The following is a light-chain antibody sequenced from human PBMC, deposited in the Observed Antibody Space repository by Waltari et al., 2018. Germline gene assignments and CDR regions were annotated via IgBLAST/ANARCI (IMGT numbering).Light chain of an antibody. CDR3: QQYDDFPPYT. V-gene: IGKV1-33*01. J-gene: IGKJ2*01. Sequence: DFQMTQSPSSLSASVGDRVTISFQASRDIKNLNWIQQKPGKAPKHLVYDSFNLEIVVPAKFSGRGSGTHFTFTISSRQPEDVATYYCQQYDDFPPYTFGQGTKVDLK. CDR1: RDIKN. CDR2: DSF.